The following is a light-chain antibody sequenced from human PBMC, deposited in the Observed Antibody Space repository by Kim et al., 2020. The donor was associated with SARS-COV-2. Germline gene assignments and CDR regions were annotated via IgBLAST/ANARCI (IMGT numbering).Light chain of an antibody. Sequence: SPGERATLSCRASQSVSSSYLAWYQQKPGPAPRLLIYGASSRATGIPDRFSGSGSGTDFTLTISRLEPEDFAGYYCQQYGSSPRTFGQGTKVEIK. CDR3: QQYGSSPRT. J-gene: IGKJ1*01. CDR1: QSVSSSY. CDR2: GAS. V-gene: IGKV3-20*01.